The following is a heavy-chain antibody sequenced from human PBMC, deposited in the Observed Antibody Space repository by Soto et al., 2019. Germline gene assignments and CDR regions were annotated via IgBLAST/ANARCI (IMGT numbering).Heavy chain of an antibody. D-gene: IGHD3-3*01. CDR1: GYAFTSYG. J-gene: IGHJ4*02. Sequence: GASVKVSCKASGYAFTSYGISWGRQAPGQGLEWMGWISAYNGNTNYAQKLQGRVTMTTDTSTSTAYMELRSLRSDDTAVYYCARDKFYDFWSGFGYWGQGTLVTVSS. V-gene: IGHV1-18*01. CDR2: ISAYNGNT. CDR3: ARDKFYDFWSGFGY.